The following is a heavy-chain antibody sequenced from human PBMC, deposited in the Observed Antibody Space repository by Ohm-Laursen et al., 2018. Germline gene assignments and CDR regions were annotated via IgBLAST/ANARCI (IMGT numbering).Heavy chain of an antibody. CDR2: IKQDGSEK. D-gene: IGHD3-16*02. Sequence: GSLRLSCAASGFTFSSYWMSWVRQAPGKGLEWVANIKQDGSEKYYVDSVKGRFTISRDNAKNSLYLQMNSLRAEDTAVYYCARDNYVWGSYRYTRFAGRDYWGQGTLVTVSS. J-gene: IGHJ4*02. V-gene: IGHV3-7*01. CDR1: GFTFSSYW. CDR3: ARDNYVWGSYRYTRFAGRDY.